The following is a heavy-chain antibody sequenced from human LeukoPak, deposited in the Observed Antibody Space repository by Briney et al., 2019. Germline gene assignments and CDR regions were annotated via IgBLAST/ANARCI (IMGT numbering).Heavy chain of an antibody. V-gene: IGHV3-30*18. Sequence: GGSLRLSCAASGFTFSSYGMHWVRQAPGKGLEWVAVISYDGSNKYYADSVKGRFTISRDNSKNTLYLQMNSLRAEDTAVYYCAKEGLCRYSSGCHLVWGNWGQGTLVTVSS. D-gene: IGHD6-19*01. CDR3: AKEGLCRYSSGCHLVWGN. J-gene: IGHJ4*02. CDR2: ISYDGSNK. CDR1: GFTFSSYG.